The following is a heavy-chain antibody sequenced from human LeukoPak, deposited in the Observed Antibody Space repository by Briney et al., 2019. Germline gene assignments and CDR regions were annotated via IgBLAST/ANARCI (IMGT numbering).Heavy chain of an antibody. J-gene: IGHJ4*02. D-gene: IGHD2-15*01. V-gene: IGHV3-30*02. CDR3: ARVSARYCSGGSCYDY. CDR2: IRYDGSNK. Sequence: GGSLRLSCAASGFTFSSYGMHWVRQAPGKGLEWVAFIRYDGSNKYYADSVKGRFTISRDNSKNTLYLQMNSLRAEDTAVYYCARVSARYCSGGSCYDYWGQGTLVTVSS. CDR1: GFTFSSYG.